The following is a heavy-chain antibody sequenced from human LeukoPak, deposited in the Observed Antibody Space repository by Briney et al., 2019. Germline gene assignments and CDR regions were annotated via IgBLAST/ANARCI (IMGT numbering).Heavy chain of an antibody. D-gene: IGHD2-15*01. CDR3: AKAPVAGIPIYYFDY. CDR2: ITGVGDRT. CDR1: GFTFSTYA. Sequence: GGSLRLSCAASGFTFSTYAMNWVRQAPGKGLEWVSGITGVGDRTYYADSVKGRFTISRDNSKNTLYLQMNSLRAEDTAVYYCAKAPVAGIPIYYFDYWGQGTLVTVSS. V-gene: IGHV3-23*01. J-gene: IGHJ4*02.